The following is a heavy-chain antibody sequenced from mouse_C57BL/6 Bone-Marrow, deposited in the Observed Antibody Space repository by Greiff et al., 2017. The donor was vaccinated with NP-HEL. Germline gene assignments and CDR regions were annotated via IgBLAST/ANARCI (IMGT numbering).Heavy chain of an antibody. J-gene: IGHJ3*01. CDR1: GYAFSSSW. CDR2: IYPGDGDT. D-gene: IGHD2-4*01. Sequence: QVQLQQSGPELVKPGASVKISCKASGYAFSSSWMNWVKQRPGKGLEWIGRIYPGDGDTNYNGKFKGKATLTADKSSSTAYMQLSSLTSEDSAVYFCARDDYDSWYACWGQGTLVTVSA. V-gene: IGHV1-82*01. CDR3: ARDDYDSWYAC.